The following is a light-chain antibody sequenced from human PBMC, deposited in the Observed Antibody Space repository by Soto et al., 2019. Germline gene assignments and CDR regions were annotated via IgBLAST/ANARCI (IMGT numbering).Light chain of an antibody. CDR3: QQYGNSIPIT. CDR1: QSVSSSY. V-gene: IGKV3-20*01. Sequence: EIVLTQSPGTLSLSPGERATLSCSAIQSVSSSYLAWYQQKPGQAPRFLIYGASTRATGIPDRFSGSGPGTDFTLTISRLEPEDFAVYYCQQYGNSIPITFGQGTRLEI. CDR2: GAS. J-gene: IGKJ5*01.